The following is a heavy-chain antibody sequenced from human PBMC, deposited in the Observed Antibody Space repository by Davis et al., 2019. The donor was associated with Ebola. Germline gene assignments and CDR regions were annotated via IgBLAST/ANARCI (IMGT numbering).Heavy chain of an antibody. V-gene: IGHV1-2*02. J-gene: IGHJ5*02. CDR1: GYTFTGYY. CDR2: INPNSGGT. Sequence: ASVQVSCKASGYTFTGYYMHWVRQAPGQGLEWMGWINPNSGGTNYAQKFQGRVTMTRDTSISTAYMELSRLRSDETAVYYCASFGGSGENWFDLWGQGTLVTVSS. D-gene: IGHD3-10*01. CDR3: ASFGGSGENWFDL.